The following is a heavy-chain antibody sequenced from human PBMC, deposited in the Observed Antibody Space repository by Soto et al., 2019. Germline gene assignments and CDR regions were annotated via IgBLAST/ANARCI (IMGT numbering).Heavy chain of an antibody. J-gene: IGHJ1*01. V-gene: IGHV4-59*01. D-gene: IGHD1-7*01. CDR1: GGSIGSYY. CDR2: VHYTGHT. Sequence: QVQLQESGPGLVKPSETLSLTCTVSGGSIGSYYWSWVRQPPGKRLEWIGYVHYTGHTNYNPSLKXXVSISVDTSKNQFTLRLNSVTAADTAVYYCAREGTSEYFEHWGQGTLVTVSS. CDR3: AREGTSEYFEH.